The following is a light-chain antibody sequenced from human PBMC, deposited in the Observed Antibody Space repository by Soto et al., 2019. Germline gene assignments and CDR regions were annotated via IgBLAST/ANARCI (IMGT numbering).Light chain of an antibody. CDR1: SSDVGGYNF. V-gene: IGLV2-14*03. J-gene: IGLJ3*02. Sequence: QSALTQPASVSGSPGQSLPISCTGTSSDVGGYNFVSWYQQHPGNAPKLIIYDVTSRPSGVSNRFSGSKSGNAASLTISGLQAEDEALYYCNSYTSSGAVVFGGGTQLTVL. CDR2: DVT. CDR3: NSYTSSGAVV.